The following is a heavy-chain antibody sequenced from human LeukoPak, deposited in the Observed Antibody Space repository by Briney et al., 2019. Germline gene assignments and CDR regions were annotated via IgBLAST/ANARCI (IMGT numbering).Heavy chain of an antibody. CDR2: ITSSSSYI. D-gene: IGHD5-24*01. Sequence: GGSLRLSCAASGFTFSSYAMSWVRQAPGKGLEWVSSITSSSSYIYYADSVKGRFTISRDNAKNSLYLQMNSLRAEDTAVYYCARDRIEMATIIGLDYWGQGTLVTVSS. J-gene: IGHJ4*02. V-gene: IGHV3-21*01. CDR3: ARDRIEMATIIGLDY. CDR1: GFTFSSYA.